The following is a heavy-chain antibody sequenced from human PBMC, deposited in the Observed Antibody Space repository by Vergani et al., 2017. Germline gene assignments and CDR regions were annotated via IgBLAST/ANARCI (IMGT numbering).Heavy chain of an antibody. Sequence: VQLVESGGGVVQPGRSLRLSCAASGFTFSSYGMHWVRQAPGKGLEWVAVIWYDGSNKYYADSVKGRFTISRDNSKNTLYLQMNSLRAEDTAVYYCARGQAAAVAGYYFDYWGQGTLVTVSS. J-gene: IGHJ4*02. D-gene: IGHD6-19*01. CDR3: ARGQAAAVAGYYFDY. CDR2: IWYDGSNK. CDR1: GFTFSSYG. V-gene: IGHV3-33*01.